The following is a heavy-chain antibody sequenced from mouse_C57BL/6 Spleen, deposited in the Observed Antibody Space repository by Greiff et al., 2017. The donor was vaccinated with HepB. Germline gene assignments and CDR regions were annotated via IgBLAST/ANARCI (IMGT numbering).Heavy chain of an antibody. J-gene: IGHJ4*01. D-gene: IGHD2-1*01. CDR1: GYTFTSYG. CDR3: ASYGNYPYYYAMDY. CDR2: IYPRSGNT. V-gene: IGHV1-81*01. Sequence: VQLQQSGAELARPGASVKLSCKASGYTFTSYGISWVKQRTGQGLEWIGEIYPRSGNTYYNEKFKGKATLTADKSSSTAYMELRSLTSEDSAVYFCASYGNYPYYYAMDYWGQGTSVTVSS.